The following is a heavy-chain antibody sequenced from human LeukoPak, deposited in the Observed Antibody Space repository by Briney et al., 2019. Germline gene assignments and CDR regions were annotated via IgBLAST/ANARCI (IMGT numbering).Heavy chain of an antibody. CDR2: IYHSGST. CDR1: GYSISSGYY. J-gene: IGHJ4*02. V-gene: IGHV4-38-2*02. D-gene: IGHD2-2*01. Sequence: SETLSLTCTVSGYSISSGYYWGWIRQPPGKRLEWIGSIYHSGSTYYNPSLKSRVTISVDTSKNQFSLKLSSVTAADTAVYYCARLRRYCSSTSCSLGFDYWGQGTLVTVSS. CDR3: ARLRRYCSSTSCSLGFDY.